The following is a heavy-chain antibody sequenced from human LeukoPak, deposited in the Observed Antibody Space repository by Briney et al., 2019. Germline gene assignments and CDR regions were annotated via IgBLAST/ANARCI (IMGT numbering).Heavy chain of an antibody. CDR2: INPSSGST. D-gene: IGHD3-22*01. CDR3: ARDGNPDYYDSSGYLYYYYYMDV. CDR1: DYTFTSYG. Sequence: ASVKVTCKASDYTFTSYGIGWVRQAPEHGLEWMGIINPSSGSTSYAQKFQGRLTMTRDMSTSTVYMELSSLRSEDTAVYYCARDGNPDYYDSSGYLYYYYYMDVWGKGTTVTASS. J-gene: IGHJ6*03. V-gene: IGHV1-46*01.